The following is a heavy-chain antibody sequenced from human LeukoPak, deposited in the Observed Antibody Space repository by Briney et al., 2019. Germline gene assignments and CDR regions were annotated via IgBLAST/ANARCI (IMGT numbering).Heavy chain of an antibody. V-gene: IGHV3-23*01. J-gene: IGHJ4*02. CDR1: GFTFRNYG. CDR3: ARVGKWFGEFSPLDY. CDR2: ISGSGGRT. D-gene: IGHD3-10*01. Sequence: GGSLRLSCAASGFTFRNYGMSWVRQVPGKGLEWVSVISGSGGRTDYADSAKGRFTISRDNAKNSLYLQMNSLRAEDTAVYYCARVGKWFGEFSPLDYWGQGTLVTVSS.